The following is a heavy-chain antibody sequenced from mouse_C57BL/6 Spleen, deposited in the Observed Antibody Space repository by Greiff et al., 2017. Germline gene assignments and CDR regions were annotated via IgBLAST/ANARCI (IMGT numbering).Heavy chain of an antibody. Sequence: QVQLQQSGPELVKPGASVKISCKASGYAFSSSWMNWVKQMPGKGLEWIGRIYPGDGDTNYNGKFKGKATLTADNSSSTAYMQLSSLTSEDSAVYFCAKGFDYWGQGTTLTVSS. J-gene: IGHJ2*01. CDR1: GYAFSSSW. V-gene: IGHV1-82*01. CDR3: AKGFDY. CDR2: IYPGDGDT.